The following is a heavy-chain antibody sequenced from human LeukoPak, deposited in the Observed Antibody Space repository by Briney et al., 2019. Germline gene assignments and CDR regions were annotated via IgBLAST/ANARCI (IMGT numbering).Heavy chain of an antibody. J-gene: IGHJ6*03. D-gene: IGHD1-26*01. V-gene: IGHV3-48*03. CDR1: GFTFSSYE. CDR2: ISRSATAI. CDR3: ARDPYSGSYGADYYYYMDV. Sequence: GGSLRLSCAASGFTFSSYEMNWVRQAPGKGLEWVSSISRSATAIYYADSVKGRFTISRDNAKSSLYLQMNSLRAEDTAVYYCARDPYSGSYGADYYYYMDVWGKGTTVTISS.